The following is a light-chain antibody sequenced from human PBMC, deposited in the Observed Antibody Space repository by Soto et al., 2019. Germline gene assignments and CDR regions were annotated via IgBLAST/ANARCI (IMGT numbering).Light chain of an antibody. CDR2: GAS. V-gene: IGKV3-15*01. CDR1: QSVGTN. Sequence: EIELTQSPATLSVSPGERATLSCRASQSVGTNLAWYQQKPGQAPRLLIYGASTRATGIPARFSGSGSGTEFTLTISSLQSEDFAVYYCQQYNNWPPNTFGGGTKVDIK. CDR3: QQYNNWPPNT. J-gene: IGKJ4*01.